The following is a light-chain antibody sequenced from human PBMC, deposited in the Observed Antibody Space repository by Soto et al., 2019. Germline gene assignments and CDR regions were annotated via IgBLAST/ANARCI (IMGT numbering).Light chain of an antibody. Sequence: IVLRQSPGTLSFSPGERATLSCRASQSVSNNYLAWYQQKPGQAPRLLIYGASSRATGIPDRFSGSGSGTDFTLTISRLEPEDFAVYYCQQYGSSPRTFGQGTKVDIK. CDR1: QSVSNNY. CDR2: GAS. CDR3: QQYGSSPRT. J-gene: IGKJ1*01. V-gene: IGKV3-20*01.